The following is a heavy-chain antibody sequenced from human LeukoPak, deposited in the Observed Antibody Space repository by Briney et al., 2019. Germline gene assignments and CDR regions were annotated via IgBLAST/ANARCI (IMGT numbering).Heavy chain of an antibody. CDR3: ARDRLSGSYWRVIDY. D-gene: IGHD1-26*01. Sequence: PSSTLSLTCTVSGGSISSSTYYWCLIRQPPGKGLEWIGSIYSSGSTYYTPSLSSRVTISVATSKNQFSRKLIPVMAGDTAVYYCARDRLSGSYWRVIDYWGQGNLVTVSS. V-gene: IGHV4-39*02. CDR1: GGSISSSTYY. J-gene: IGHJ4*02. CDR2: IYSSGST.